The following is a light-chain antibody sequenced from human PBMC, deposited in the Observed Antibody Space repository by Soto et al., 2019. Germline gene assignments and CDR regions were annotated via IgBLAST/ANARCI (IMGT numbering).Light chain of an antibody. CDR3: QQYNGYSWT. J-gene: IGKJ1*01. CDR1: QSISQW. CDR2: DAS. Sequence: DIQMTQSPSTLSASVGDRVAITCRASQSISQWVAWYQQKPGRAPELLIYDASKLKSGVPSRFSGSGSGTEFSLTITSLQPDDSAMYYGQQYNGYSWTFGRGTKVEIK. V-gene: IGKV1-5*01.